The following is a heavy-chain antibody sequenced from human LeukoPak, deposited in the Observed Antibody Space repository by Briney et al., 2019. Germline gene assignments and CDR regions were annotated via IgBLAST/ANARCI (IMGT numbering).Heavy chain of an antibody. CDR1: GYTFTSYD. J-gene: IGHJ4*02. CDR2: MNPNSGNT. Sequence: VSVKVSCKASGYTFTSYDINWVRQATGQGLEWMGWMNPNSGNTGYAQKFQGRVTMTRNTSISTAYMELSSLRSEDTAVYYCARGGGCSGGSCYLIDYWGQGTLVTVSS. D-gene: IGHD2-15*01. CDR3: ARGGGCSGGSCYLIDY. V-gene: IGHV1-8*01.